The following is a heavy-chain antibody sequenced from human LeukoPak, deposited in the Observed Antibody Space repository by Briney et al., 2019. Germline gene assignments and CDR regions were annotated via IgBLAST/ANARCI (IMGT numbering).Heavy chain of an antibody. J-gene: IGHJ4*02. Sequence: ASVKVSCKASGYTFTVYYMHWVRQAPGQGLEWMGWINPNSGGTNYAQKFQCRVTMTRDTSISTAYMELSRLRSDDTAVYYCAREQISGNVPHYWGQGTLVTVSS. CDR1: GYTFTVYY. CDR3: AREQISGNVPHY. CDR2: INPNSGGT. D-gene: IGHD3-10*01. V-gene: IGHV1-2*02.